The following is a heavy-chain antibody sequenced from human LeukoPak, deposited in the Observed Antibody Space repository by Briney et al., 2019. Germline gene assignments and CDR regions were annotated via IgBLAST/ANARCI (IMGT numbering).Heavy chain of an antibody. V-gene: IGHV4-61*02. D-gene: IGHD3-16*01. J-gene: IGHJ6*03. Sequence: SETLSLTCTVSGVSISSRYHYWTWIRQPAGKGVEWIGRIYSSGSTNYNPSLQSRVAISLDTSENQFSLMLTSVTAADTAVYYCARDGGWDYYYYYMDVWGKGTTVTVSS. CDR2: IYSSGST. CDR3: ARDGGWDYYYYYMDV. CDR1: GVSISSRYHY.